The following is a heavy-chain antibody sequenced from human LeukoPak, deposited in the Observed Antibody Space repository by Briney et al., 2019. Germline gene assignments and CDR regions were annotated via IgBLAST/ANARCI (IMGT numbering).Heavy chain of an antibody. CDR1: GFTFSSYG. J-gene: IGHJ6*02. CDR2: IRYDGSNK. D-gene: IGHD2-15*01. Sequence: PGGSLRLSCAASGFTFSSYGMHWVRQAPGKGLEWVAFIRYDGSNKYYADSVKGRFTISRDNSKNTLYLQMNSLRAEDTAVYYCAKAALGYCSGGSCYSNWPRGYYYYYGMDVWGQGTTVTVSS. V-gene: IGHV3-30*02. CDR3: AKAALGYCSGGSCYSNWPRGYYYYYGMDV.